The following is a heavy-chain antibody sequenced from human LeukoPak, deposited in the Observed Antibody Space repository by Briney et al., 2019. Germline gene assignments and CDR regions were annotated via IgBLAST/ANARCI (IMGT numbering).Heavy chain of an antibody. CDR2: MNSNSGDT. CDR1: GYTFTGYD. CDR3: ARALSGCVLCFDY. J-gene: IGHJ4*02. V-gene: IGHV1-8*01. D-gene: IGHD6-19*01. Sequence: ASVKVSCKASGYTFTGYDINWVRQAPGQGLEWMGWMNSNSGDTGYAQKFQGRVTMTRSTSISTAYMELSSLRSEDTAVYYCARALSGCVLCFDYWGQGTLVTVSS.